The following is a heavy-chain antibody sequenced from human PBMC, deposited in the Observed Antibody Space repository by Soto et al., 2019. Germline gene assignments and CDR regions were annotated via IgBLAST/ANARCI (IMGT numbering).Heavy chain of an antibody. CDR3: ARGGFD. J-gene: IGHJ4*02. V-gene: IGHV3-53*02. D-gene: IGHD3-16*01. CDR2: IFGADET. Sequence: EVQLVETGGDLIQPGGSLRLSCAASGFSVTASNMNWVRQAPGKGLEWVSVIFGADETYYADSVRGRFTISRDNSKNTVYLQMDSLRTADTALYYCARGGFDWGQGTPVTVSS. CDR1: GFSVTASN.